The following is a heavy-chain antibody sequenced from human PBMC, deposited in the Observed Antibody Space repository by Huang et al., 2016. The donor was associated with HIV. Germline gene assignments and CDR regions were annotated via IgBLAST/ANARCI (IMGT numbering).Heavy chain of an antibody. CDR2: INHAEVT. CDR1: GGSFSGYF. D-gene: IGHD3-16*01. V-gene: IGHV4-34*02. CDR3: AREIMISFGGPFDS. Sequence: QVQLEQWGAGLLKPSEPLSLTCAVYGGSFSGYFWNWIRQSPGKGLEWIGQINHAEVTDYNPSLKSRATISVDTSKNQFSLRLTSVTAADTAIYYCAREIMISFGGPFDSWGHGNLVTVSS. J-gene: IGHJ5*01.